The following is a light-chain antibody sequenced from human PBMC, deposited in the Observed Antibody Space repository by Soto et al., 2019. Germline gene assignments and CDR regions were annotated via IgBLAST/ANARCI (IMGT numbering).Light chain of an antibody. Sequence: QPVLTQPASVSGSPGQPITISCTGTSSDVGSYNLVSWYQQHPGKAPKLMIYEGSKRPSGVSNRFSGSKSGNTASLTISGLQAEDEADYYCCSYAGSSTHVFGTGTKVTVL. J-gene: IGLJ1*01. CDR2: EGS. CDR3: CSYAGSSTHV. V-gene: IGLV2-23*01. CDR1: SSDVGSYNL.